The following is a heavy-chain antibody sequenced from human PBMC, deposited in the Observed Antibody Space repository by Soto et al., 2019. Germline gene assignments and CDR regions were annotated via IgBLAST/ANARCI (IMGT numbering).Heavy chain of an antibody. V-gene: IGHV3-30*03. CDR3: AGALENPYFYYGLNV. CDR1: GFSFSSYG. J-gene: IGHJ6*02. CDR2: TTYDGGIK. D-gene: IGHD1-1*01. Sequence: GGSLRLSCAASGFSFSSYGMEWVRLAPGKGLEWVAATTYDGGIKHYVDSVKGRFTISRDNSKNTLYLQMNSLRVEDTATYYCAGALENPYFYYGLNVRGRGTTVTVSS.